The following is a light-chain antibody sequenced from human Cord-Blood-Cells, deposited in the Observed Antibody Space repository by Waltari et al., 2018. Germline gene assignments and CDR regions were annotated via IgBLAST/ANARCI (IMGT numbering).Light chain of an antibody. J-gene: IGLJ3*02. CDR1: SSNIGNNA. CDR3: AAWDDSLNGQV. V-gene: IGLV1-36*01. Sequence: QSVLTQPPSVSEAPRQRVTISCSGSSSNIGNNAVNWYQQLPGKAPKLLIYYDDLLPSGVSDPFSGSNSVTSSSLAISGLQSEGEADYYCAAWDDSLNGQVFGGGTRLTVL. CDR2: YDD.